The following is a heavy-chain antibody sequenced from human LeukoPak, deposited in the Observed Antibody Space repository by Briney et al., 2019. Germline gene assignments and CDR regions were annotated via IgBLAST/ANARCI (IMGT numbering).Heavy chain of an antibody. J-gene: IGHJ3*02. CDR2: IKSKTDGGTT. CDR3: TTDALSGDFWSGYYDAFDI. V-gene: IGHV3-15*01. CDR1: GFTFSNAW. Sequence: GGSLRLSCAASGFTFSNAWMSWVRQAPGKGLEWVGRIKSKTDGGTTDYAAPVKGRFTISRDGSKNTLYLQMNSLKTEDTAVYYCTTDALSGDFWSGYYDAFDIWGQGTMVTVSS. D-gene: IGHD3-3*01.